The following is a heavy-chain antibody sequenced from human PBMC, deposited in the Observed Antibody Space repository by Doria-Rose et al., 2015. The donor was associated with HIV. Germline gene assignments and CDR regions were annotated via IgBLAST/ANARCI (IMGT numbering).Heavy chain of an antibody. Sequence: ESGPVLVKPTETLTLTCTVSGGSLSSPGMGVSWIRQPPGKALEWLANIFSDDERSYKTSLKSRLTTSRGTSNSQVVLTMTDMDPVDTATYYCARIKSSRWYHKYYFDFWGQGTLVIVSA. CDR2: IFSDDER. CDR3: ARIKSSRWYHKYYFDF. D-gene: IGHD6-13*01. J-gene: IGHJ4*02. CDR1: GGSLSSPGMG. V-gene: IGHV2-26*01.